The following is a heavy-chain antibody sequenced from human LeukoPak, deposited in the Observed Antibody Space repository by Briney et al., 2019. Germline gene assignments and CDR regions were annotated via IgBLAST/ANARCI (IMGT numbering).Heavy chain of an antibody. D-gene: IGHD3-3*01. CDR2: LYYNGHT. V-gene: IGHV4-39*01. J-gene: IGHJ3*02. CDR1: GGSISSSTYY. CDR3: AGPYYDFWSGFQGAFDI. Sequence: SETLSLTCTVSGGSISSSTYYWGWIRQPPGKGLEWIGSLYYNGHTYYNPSLESRVTISVDTSKNQFSLKLSSVTAADTAVYYCAGPYYDFWSGFQGAFDIWGQGTMVTVSS.